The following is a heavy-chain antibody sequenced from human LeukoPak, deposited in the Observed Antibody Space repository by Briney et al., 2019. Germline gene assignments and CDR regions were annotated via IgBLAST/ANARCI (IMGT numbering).Heavy chain of an antibody. CDR3: AKDVHYGSGSYHDP. CDR1: GFTFSSYG. V-gene: IGHV3-30*18. Sequence: GGSLRLSCAASGFTFSSYGMHWVRQAPGKGLEWVAVISYDGSNKYYADSVKGRFTISRDNSKNTLYLQMNSLRAEDTAVYYCAKDVHYGSGSYHDPWGQGTLVTVSS. D-gene: IGHD3-10*01. CDR2: ISYDGSNK. J-gene: IGHJ5*02.